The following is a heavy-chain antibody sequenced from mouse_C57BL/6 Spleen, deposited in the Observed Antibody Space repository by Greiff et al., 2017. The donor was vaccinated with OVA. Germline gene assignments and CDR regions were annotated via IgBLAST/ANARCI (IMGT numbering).Heavy chain of an antibody. V-gene: IGHV1-81*01. CDR2: IYPRSGNT. J-gene: IGHJ3*01. CDR3: ARDYDDRAWFAY. Sequence: QVQLKQSGAELARPGASVKLSCKASGYTFTSYGISWVKQRTGQGLEWIGEIYPRSGNTYYNEKLKGKATLTADKSSSTAYMELRSLTSEDSAVYFCARDYDDRAWFAYWGQGTLVTVSA. CDR1: GYTFTSYG. D-gene: IGHD2-4*01.